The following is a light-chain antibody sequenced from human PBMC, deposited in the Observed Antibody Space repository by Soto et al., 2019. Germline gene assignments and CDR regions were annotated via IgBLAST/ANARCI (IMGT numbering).Light chain of an antibody. Sequence: EIVLTQSPATLSLSPGERATLSCRASQSVGSYLAWYQHKPGQAPRLLIYDASNRATGIPVRFSGSGSGTDFTLTISSLESEDFAVYYCQQRNDWPRYTFGQGTNLEIK. V-gene: IGKV3-11*01. CDR3: QQRNDWPRYT. CDR2: DAS. CDR1: QSVGSY. J-gene: IGKJ2*01.